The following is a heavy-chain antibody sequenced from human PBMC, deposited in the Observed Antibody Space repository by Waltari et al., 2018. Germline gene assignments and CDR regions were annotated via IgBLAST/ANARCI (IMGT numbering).Heavy chain of an antibody. D-gene: IGHD6-13*01. V-gene: IGHV1-69*01. J-gene: IGHJ4*02. CDR2: IIPNCGTA. CDR3: ARGGGSSWYVPIDY. Sequence: QVQLVQSGAEVKKPGSSVKVSCKASGGTFSSYAISWVRQAPGQGLEWMGGIIPNCGTANYAQKFKGRVTITADESTSTAYMELSSVTAAETAVYYCARGGGSSWYVPIDYWGQGTLVTVSS. CDR1: GGTFSSYA.